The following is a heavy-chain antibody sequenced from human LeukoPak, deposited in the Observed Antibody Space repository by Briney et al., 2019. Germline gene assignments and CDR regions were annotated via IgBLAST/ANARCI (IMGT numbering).Heavy chain of an antibody. J-gene: IGHJ6*03. CDR2: IYTSGST. V-gene: IGHV4-4*07. D-gene: IGHD3-16*02. CDR3: ARDDYVWGSYRQEGYYYYMDV. CDR1: GGSISSYY. Sequence: PSETLSLTCTVSGGSISSYYWSWIRQPAGKGLEWIGRIYTSGSTNYNPSLKSRVTMSVDTSKNQFSLKLSSVTAADTAVYYCARDDYVWGSYRQEGYYYYMDVWGKGTTVTISS.